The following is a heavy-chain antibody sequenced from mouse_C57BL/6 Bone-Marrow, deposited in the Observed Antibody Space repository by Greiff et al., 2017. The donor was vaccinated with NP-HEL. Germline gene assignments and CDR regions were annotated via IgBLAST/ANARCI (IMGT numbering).Heavy chain of an antibody. Sequence: VQLQQPGAELVKPGASVKLSCKASGYTFTSYWMHWVKQRPGQGLEWIGMIHPNSGSTNYNEKFKSKATLTADKSSSTAYMQLSSLTSEDSAVYYCARLDYSYDDAMDYWGQGTSVTVSS. CDR3: ARLDYSYDDAMDY. J-gene: IGHJ4*01. D-gene: IGHD2-12*01. CDR2: IHPNSGST. V-gene: IGHV1-64*01. CDR1: GYTFTSYW.